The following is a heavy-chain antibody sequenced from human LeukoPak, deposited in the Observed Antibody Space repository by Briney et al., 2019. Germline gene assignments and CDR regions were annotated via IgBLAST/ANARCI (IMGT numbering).Heavy chain of an antibody. CDR1: GFTFSSYA. CDR2: ISYDGSNK. Sequence: GGSLRLSCAASGFTFSSYAMHWVRQAPGKGLEWVAVISYDGSNKYYADSVKGRFTISRDNSKNTLYLQMNSLRAEDTAVYYCARDLRPVEMDTMNDDAFDIWGQGTMVTVSS. D-gene: IGHD5-24*01. J-gene: IGHJ3*02. CDR3: ARDLRPVEMDTMNDDAFDI. V-gene: IGHV3-30*01.